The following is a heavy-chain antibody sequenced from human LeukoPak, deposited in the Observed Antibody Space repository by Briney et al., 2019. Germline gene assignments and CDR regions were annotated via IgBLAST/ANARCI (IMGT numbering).Heavy chain of an antibody. Sequence: GGSLRLSCAASGFTFSSYGMHWVRQAPGKGLEWVAVISYDGSNKYYADSVKGRFTISRDNSKNTLYLQMNSLRAEDTAVYYCGGATSFDYWGQGTLVTVSP. CDR2: ISYDGSNK. CDR3: GGATSFDY. D-gene: IGHD1-26*01. V-gene: IGHV3-30*03. CDR1: GFTFSSYG. J-gene: IGHJ4*02.